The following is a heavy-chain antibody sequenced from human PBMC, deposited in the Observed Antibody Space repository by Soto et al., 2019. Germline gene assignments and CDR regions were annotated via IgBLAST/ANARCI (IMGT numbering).Heavy chain of an antibody. CDR2: VRYTGET. D-gene: IGHD2-8*01. CDR1: CGSMSDDY. V-gene: IGHV4-59*01. CDR3: VRHPPGVAGFDP. J-gene: IGHJ5*02. Sequence: SETLSLTCIVSCGSMSDDYWSWIRQSPGKGLEWIAFVRYTGETNYNPSLKSRATISQDTSKNQFSLILRSVTAADTAVYYCVRHPPGVAGFDPWGQGTLVTVSS.